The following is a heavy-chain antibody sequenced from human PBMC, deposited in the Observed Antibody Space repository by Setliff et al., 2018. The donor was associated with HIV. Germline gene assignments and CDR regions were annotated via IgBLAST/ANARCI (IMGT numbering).Heavy chain of an antibody. CDR1: GGSITSDTYY. V-gene: IGHV4-39*07. CDR2: MSYSGST. J-gene: IGHJ6*03. Sequence: SQTLSLTCSVSGGSITSDTYYWGWIRQPPGKGLEWIGSMSYSGSTNYNPSLKSRVTISVHTSKNQFSLKLSSVTAADTAVYYCARSRESSGYYRDYYYYLDVWGKGTTVTVSS. D-gene: IGHD6-19*01. CDR3: ARSRESSGYYRDYYYYLDV.